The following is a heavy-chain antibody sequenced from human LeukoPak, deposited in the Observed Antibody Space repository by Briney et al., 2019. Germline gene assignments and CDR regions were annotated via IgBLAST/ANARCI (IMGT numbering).Heavy chain of an antibody. Sequence: GGSLRLSCAASGVTFSSYALTWVRQAPGKGLEWVSGISVNDGGPYYADSVKGRFTISRDNSKDTVYLQMNSLRAEDTALYYCARGWTYRGSTADAFDIWGQGTMVTVSS. CDR1: GVTFSSYA. CDR3: ARGWTYRGSTADAFDI. V-gene: IGHV3-23*01. D-gene: IGHD1-26*01. CDR2: ISVNDGGP. J-gene: IGHJ3*02.